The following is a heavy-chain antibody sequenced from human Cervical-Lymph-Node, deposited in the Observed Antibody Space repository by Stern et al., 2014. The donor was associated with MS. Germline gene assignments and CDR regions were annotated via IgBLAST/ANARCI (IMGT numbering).Heavy chain of an antibody. J-gene: IGHJ4*02. Sequence: QVQLVQSGAEVKKPGSSVKVSCKASGGTFRSNSITWVRQAPGQGLEWMGRFIPGVGTSVGVTNYAPKFQGRFTVSAGKSLTAAYLELSSLTPDDTAVYYCATGDSTYGSGPDYWGQGTLVTVSS. V-gene: IGHV1-69*04. CDR1: GGTFRSNS. D-gene: IGHD3-10*01. CDR2: FIPGVGTSVGVT. CDR3: ATGDSTYGSGPDY.